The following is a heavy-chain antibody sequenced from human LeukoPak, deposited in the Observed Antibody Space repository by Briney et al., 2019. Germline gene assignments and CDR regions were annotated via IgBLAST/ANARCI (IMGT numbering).Heavy chain of an antibody. D-gene: IGHD6-19*01. CDR3: TTSPVPGIDY. CDR1: GYTFTGYY. CDR2: INPNSGGT. Sequence: ASVKVSCKASGYTFTGYYMHWVRQAPGQGLEWMGWINPNSGGTNYAQKFQGRVTVTRDTSISTAYMELSRLRSDDTAMYYCTTSPVPGIDYWGQGIQVTVSS. J-gene: IGHJ4*02. V-gene: IGHV1-2*02.